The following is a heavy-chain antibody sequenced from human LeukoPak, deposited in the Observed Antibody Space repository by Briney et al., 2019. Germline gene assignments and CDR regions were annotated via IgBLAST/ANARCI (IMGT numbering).Heavy chain of an antibody. J-gene: IGHJ5*02. Sequence: SETLSLTCTASGGSISSYYWSWIRQPAGKGLEWIGRIYTSGSTNYNPSLKSRVTMSVDTSKNQFSLKLSSVTAADTAVYYCARGRGKLELRFNWFDPWGQGTLVTVPS. D-gene: IGHD1-7*01. CDR2: IYTSGST. V-gene: IGHV4-4*07. CDR3: ARGRGKLELRFNWFDP. CDR1: GGSISSYY.